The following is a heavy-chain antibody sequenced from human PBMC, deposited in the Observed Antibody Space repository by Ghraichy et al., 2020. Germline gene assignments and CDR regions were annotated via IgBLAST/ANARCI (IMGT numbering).Heavy chain of an antibody. J-gene: IGHJ5*02. D-gene: IGHD2-21*02. CDR3: AKVGGDSDNNWFDP. V-gene: IGHV3-48*02. CDR2: ISSTSTTI. CDR1: GFSFSNNG. Sequence: ESLNISCAASGFSFSNNGMNWVRQAPGKGLEWVSYISSTSTTIYYADSVKGRFTISRDNAKSSLYLRMISLRDDDTAVYYCAKVGGDSDNNWFDPWGQGTLVTVSS.